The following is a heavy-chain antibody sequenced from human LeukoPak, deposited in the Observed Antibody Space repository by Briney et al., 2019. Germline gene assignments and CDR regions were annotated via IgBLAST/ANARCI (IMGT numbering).Heavy chain of an antibody. CDR1: GFTFSSYS. CDR3: AKDSETWTRIVVAGNAFNV. V-gene: IGHV3-23*01. CDR2: IGRSGDVT. J-gene: IGHJ3*01. D-gene: IGHD2-15*01. Sequence: GGSLRLSCAASGFTFSSYSMNWVRQAPGKGLEWVSSIGRSGDVTYYADSVEGRFTISRDDSKKMVFLQMSSLRAEDTAVYYCAKDSETWTRIVVAGNAFNVWGQGTTVTVS.